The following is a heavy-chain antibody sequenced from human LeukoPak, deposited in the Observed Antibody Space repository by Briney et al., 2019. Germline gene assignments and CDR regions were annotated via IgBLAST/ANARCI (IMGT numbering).Heavy chain of an antibody. CDR3: ARGQQQLVRH. CDR1: GGSFSGYY. D-gene: IGHD6-13*01. CDR2: INHSGST. V-gene: IGHV4-34*01. J-gene: IGHJ4*02. Sequence: SVTLSLTCAVYGGSFSGYYWSWIRQPPGKGLEWIGEINHSGSTNYNPSLKSRVTISVDTSKNQFSLKLSSVTAADTAVYYCARGQQQLVRHWGQGTLVTVSS.